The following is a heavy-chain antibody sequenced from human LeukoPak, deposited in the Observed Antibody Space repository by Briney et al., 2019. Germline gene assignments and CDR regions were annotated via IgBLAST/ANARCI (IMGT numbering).Heavy chain of an antibody. D-gene: IGHD2-2*01. CDR3: ARDGKFCSTTACYVRKIHWFDP. J-gene: IGHJ5*02. V-gene: IGHV1-8*01. CDR1: EYTFTSFD. CDR2: INPNSGNA. Sequence: PGASVKVSCTASEYTFTSFDIHWVRQAPGQGLEWIGWINPNSGNAGYAQKFQGRVTMTTNTSLNVAYMELRGLRSEDTAVYYCARDGKFCSTTACYVRKIHWFDPWGQGTLVTVSS.